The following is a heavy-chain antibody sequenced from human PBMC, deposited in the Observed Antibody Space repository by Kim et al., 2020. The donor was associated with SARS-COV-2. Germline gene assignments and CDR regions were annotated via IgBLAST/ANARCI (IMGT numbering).Heavy chain of an antibody. CDR3: AKDGKYYGSGSLDY. V-gene: IGHV3-9*01. Sequence: GGSLRLSCAASGFTFDDYAMHWVRQAPGKGVEWVSGISWNSGSISYADSVKGRFTISRDNAKNSLYLQMNSLRAEDTALYYCAKDGKYYGSGSLDYWGQGTLVTVSS. CDR2: ISWNSGSI. J-gene: IGHJ4*02. D-gene: IGHD3-10*01. CDR1: GFTFDDYA.